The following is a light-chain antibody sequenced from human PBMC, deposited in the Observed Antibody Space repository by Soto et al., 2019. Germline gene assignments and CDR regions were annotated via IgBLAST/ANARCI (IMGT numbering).Light chain of an antibody. CDR1: SSNIGGTNY. CDR2: SNK. V-gene: IGLV1-47*02. Sequence: QSVLTRPPSASGTPGQKVFISCSGSSSNIGGTNYAYCCQQLPGGAPNLLMHSNKLRPSGVPERISGSKFGTAASLAISGLRSEDEAVYYCASWDDRLGAVIFGGGTKVTVL. J-gene: IGLJ2*01. CDR3: ASWDDRLGAVI.